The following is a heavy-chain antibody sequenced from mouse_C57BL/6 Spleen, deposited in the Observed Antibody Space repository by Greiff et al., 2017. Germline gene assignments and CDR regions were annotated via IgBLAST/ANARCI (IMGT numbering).Heavy chain of an antibody. CDR3: ARDRGAYYYGSSPYWYFDV. V-gene: IGHV5-4*01. J-gene: IGHJ1*03. CDR2: ISDGGSYT. D-gene: IGHD1-1*01. CDR1: GFTFSSYA. Sequence: EVKLVESGGGLVKPGGSLKLSCAASGFTFSSYAMSWVRQTPEKRLEWVATISDGGSYTYYPDNVKGRFTISRDNAKNNLYLQMSHLKSEDTAMYYCARDRGAYYYGSSPYWYFDVWGTGTTVTVSS.